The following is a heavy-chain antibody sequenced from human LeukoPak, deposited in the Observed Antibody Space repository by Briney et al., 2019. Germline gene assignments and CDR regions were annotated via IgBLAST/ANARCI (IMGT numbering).Heavy chain of an antibody. Sequence: GGSLRLSCAASGFTFSSYAMSWVRQAPGKGLEWVSAISGSGDRAYYEDSVEGRFTISRDNSKNTLYLQINSLRADDTAVYYCAKRGSIVGATKRFGLDCWGQGTLVTVSS. CDR1: GFTFSSYA. J-gene: IGHJ4*02. CDR3: AKRGSIVGATKRFGLDC. V-gene: IGHV3-23*01. D-gene: IGHD1-26*01. CDR2: ISGSGDRA.